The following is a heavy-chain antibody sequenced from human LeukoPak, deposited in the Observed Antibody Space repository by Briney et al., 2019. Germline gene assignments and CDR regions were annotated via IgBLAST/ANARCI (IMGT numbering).Heavy chain of an antibody. Sequence: SETLSLTCTVSGGSISSSRYYWGWIRQPPGKGLEWIGSIYYSGSTYYNPSLKSRVTISVDTSKNQFSLKLSSATAADTAVYYCARLSPYSSSPNFDYWGQGTLVTVSS. D-gene: IGHD6-6*01. V-gene: IGHV4-39*07. CDR2: IYYSGST. CDR3: ARLSPYSSSPNFDY. CDR1: GGSISSSRYY. J-gene: IGHJ4*02.